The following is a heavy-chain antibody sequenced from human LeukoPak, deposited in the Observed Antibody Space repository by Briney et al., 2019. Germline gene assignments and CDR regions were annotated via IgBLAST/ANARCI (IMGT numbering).Heavy chain of an antibody. CDR2: IRYDGSNK. CDR1: GFTFSSYG. D-gene: IGHD3-10*01. Sequence: QPGGSLRLSCAASGFTFSSYGMHWVRQAPGKGLEWVAFIRYDGSNKYYADSVKGRFTISRDNSKNTLYLQMNSLRAEDTAVYYCARDVRITMVRGPVGMDVWGQGTTVTVSS. J-gene: IGHJ6*02. CDR3: ARDVRITMVRGPVGMDV. V-gene: IGHV3-30*02.